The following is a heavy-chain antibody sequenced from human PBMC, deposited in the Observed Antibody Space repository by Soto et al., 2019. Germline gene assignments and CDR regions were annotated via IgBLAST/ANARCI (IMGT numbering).Heavy chain of an antibody. CDR3: VHSRDIVVEVAAFHWFDS. Sequence: QITLKESGPTLLKPTQTLTLTCTFSGFSLSTSGVAVGWIRQPPGKALEWLALIYWNDDERYSPSLKNRLTITKDTSKNQVVLIMTDMDPVDTATYYCVHSRDIVVEVAAFHWFDSWGQGTLVTVSS. J-gene: IGHJ5*01. V-gene: IGHV2-5*01. CDR1: GFSLSTSGVA. D-gene: IGHD2-15*01. CDR2: IYWNDDE.